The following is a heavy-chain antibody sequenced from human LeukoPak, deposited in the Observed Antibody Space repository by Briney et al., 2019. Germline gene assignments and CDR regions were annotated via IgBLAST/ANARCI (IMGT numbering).Heavy chain of an antibody. CDR2: IYHSGST. J-gene: IGHJ4*02. Sequence: ASETLSLTCTVSGGSISSGGYYWSWIRQPPGKGLEWIGYIYHSGSTYYNPSLKSRVTLSVDTSKNQFSLKLSSVTAADTAVYYCARSRYGDYSDYWGQGTLVTVSS. CDR3: ARSRYGDYSDY. CDR1: GGSISSGGYY. V-gene: IGHV4-30-2*02. D-gene: IGHD4-17*01.